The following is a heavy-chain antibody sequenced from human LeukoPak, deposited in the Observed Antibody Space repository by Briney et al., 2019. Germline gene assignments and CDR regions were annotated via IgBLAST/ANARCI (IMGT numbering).Heavy chain of an antibody. CDR3: AELGITMIGGV. Sequence: GGSLRLSCAASGFTFSSYSMNWVRQAPGKGLEWLSSISSGGMWIYYADSLKGRFTISRDNAKNSLYLQMNSLRAEDTAVYYCAELGITMIGGVWGKGTTVTIST. CDR1: GFTFSSYS. V-gene: IGHV3-21*01. D-gene: IGHD3-10*02. CDR2: ISSGGMWI. J-gene: IGHJ6*04.